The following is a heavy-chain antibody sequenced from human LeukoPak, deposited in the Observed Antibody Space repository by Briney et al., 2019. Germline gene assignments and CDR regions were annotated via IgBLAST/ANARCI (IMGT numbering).Heavy chain of an antibody. CDR1: GYSFTSYW. V-gene: IGHV5-51*01. D-gene: IGHD6-13*01. CDR2: IYPGDSDT. J-gene: IGHJ3*02. Sequence: GESLKISCKGSGYSFTSYWIGWVRQMPGKGLEWMGIIYPGDSDTRYSPSFQGQVTISADKSISTAYLQWSSLRASDTAMYYCARPAGSSWYEAPTDAFDIWGQGTMVTVSS. CDR3: ARPAGSSWYEAPTDAFDI.